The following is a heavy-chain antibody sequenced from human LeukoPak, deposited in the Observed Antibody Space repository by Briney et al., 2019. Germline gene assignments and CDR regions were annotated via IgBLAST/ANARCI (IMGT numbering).Heavy chain of an antibody. J-gene: IGHJ6*03. Sequence: SETLSLTCTASGGSISSYYWSWIRQPAGNGLEWIGRIYTSGSTNYNPSLKSRVTMSVDTSKNQFSLKLSSVTAADTAVYYCARDRPHYDFWSGQGYYYYMDVWGKGTTVTVSS. V-gene: IGHV4-4*07. CDR1: GGSISSYY. CDR2: IYTSGST. CDR3: ARDRPHYDFWSGQGYYYYMDV. D-gene: IGHD3-3*01.